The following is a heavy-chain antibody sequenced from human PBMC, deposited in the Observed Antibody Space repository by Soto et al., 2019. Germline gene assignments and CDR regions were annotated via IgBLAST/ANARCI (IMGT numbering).Heavy chain of an antibody. J-gene: IGHJ4*02. CDR2: ISAYNGNT. D-gene: IGHD6-19*01. CDR1: GYTCSSHG. V-gene: IGHV1-18*04. CDR3: AREGIAVPGTRGGFDY. Sequence: QVQLVQSGAEVKKPGASVKVSCKASGYTCSSHGISWVRQAPGQGLEWMGWISAYNGNTNYAQKLQGRVTMTTDTSTRTVYMELMSLRSDDTAVYYCAREGIAVPGTRGGFDYWGQGTLVTVSS.